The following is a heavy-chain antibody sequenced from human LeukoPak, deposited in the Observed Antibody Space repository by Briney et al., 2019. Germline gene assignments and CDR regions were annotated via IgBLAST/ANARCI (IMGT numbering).Heavy chain of an antibody. D-gene: IGHD3-10*01. J-gene: IGHJ6*03. V-gene: IGHV4-4*07. CDR1: GGSISIYY. Sequence: PSETLSLTCTVSGGSISIYYWNWIRQPAGKRLEWIGRIFTSGITNYNPSLKSRVTMSVDTSKNQFSLNLSSVTAADTAVYYCARESSGNYYNPQGYMDVWGKGTTVTVSS. CDR2: IFTSGIT. CDR3: ARESSGNYYNPQGYMDV.